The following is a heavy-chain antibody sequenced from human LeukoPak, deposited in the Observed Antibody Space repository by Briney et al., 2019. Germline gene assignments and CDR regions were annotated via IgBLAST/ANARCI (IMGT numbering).Heavy chain of an antibody. Sequence: SEALSLTCTVSGDSISSSYWSWIRQPPGKRLEWVGYVHYTGKTNYNPSLNNRATISVDMSKNQFSLTLTSVTVADTAMYYCARGYYDRSGSSNPFDSWGQGTLVTVSA. CDR3: ARGYYDRSGSSNPFDS. D-gene: IGHD3-22*01. V-gene: IGHV4-59*01. CDR1: GDSISSSY. CDR2: VHYTGKT. J-gene: IGHJ4*02.